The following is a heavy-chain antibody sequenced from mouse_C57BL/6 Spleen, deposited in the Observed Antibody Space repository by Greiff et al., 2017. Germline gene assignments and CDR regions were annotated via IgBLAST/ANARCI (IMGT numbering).Heavy chain of an antibody. CDR1: GYTFTEYT. CDR3: ARHARILGYYAMDY. CDR2: FYPGSGSI. D-gene: IGHD5-2*01. V-gene: IGHV1-62-2*01. J-gene: IGHJ4*01. Sequence: VQLQESGAELVKPGASVTLSCKASGYTFTEYTIHWVKQRSGQGLEWIGWFYPGSGSIKYNENFKDKATLTADKSSSTVYMALSRLTSEDAAVYFCARHARILGYYAMDYWGQGTSVTVAS.